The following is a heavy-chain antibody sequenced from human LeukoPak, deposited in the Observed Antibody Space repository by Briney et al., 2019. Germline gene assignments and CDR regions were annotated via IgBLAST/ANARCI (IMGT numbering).Heavy chain of an antibody. V-gene: IGHV4-59*08. Sequence: PSETLSLTCTVSGGSISSYYWNWIRQPPGKGLEWIGYIYYSGSTNYNPPLKSRVTISIDTSENQFSLKLSSVTAADTAVYYCARHYCSGGSCSSWDWFDPWGQGTLVTVSS. CDR2: IYYSGST. CDR3: ARHYCSGGSCSSWDWFDP. CDR1: GGSISSYY. J-gene: IGHJ5*02. D-gene: IGHD2-15*01.